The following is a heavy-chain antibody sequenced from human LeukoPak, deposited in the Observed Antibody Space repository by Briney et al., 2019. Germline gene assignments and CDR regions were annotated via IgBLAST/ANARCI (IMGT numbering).Heavy chain of an antibody. D-gene: IGHD2-8*01. CDR2: ISTYNANT. V-gene: IGHV1-18*01. CDR3: AREECSIGVCYPSGY. CDR1: GYSFTSYG. J-gene: IGHJ4*02. Sequence: GASVKVSCKASGYSFTSYGISWVRQAPGQGLEWMGWISTYNANTNYALKLQGRVTLTTDTSTSTAYMELESLRSDDTAVYYCAREECSIGVCYPSGYWGQGTLVTVSS.